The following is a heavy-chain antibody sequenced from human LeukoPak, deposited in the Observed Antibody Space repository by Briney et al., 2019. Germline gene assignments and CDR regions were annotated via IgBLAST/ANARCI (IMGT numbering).Heavy chain of an antibody. Sequence: GGSLRLSCAASGFTFSSYSMNWVRQAPGKGLEWVSSISSSSSYIYYADSVKGRFTISRDNAKNSLYLQMNSLRAEDTAVYYCASGIAAAGTNYWGQGTLVTVSS. CDR3: ASGIAAAGTNY. V-gene: IGHV3-21*01. CDR1: GFTFSSYS. J-gene: IGHJ4*02. CDR2: ISSSSSYI. D-gene: IGHD6-13*01.